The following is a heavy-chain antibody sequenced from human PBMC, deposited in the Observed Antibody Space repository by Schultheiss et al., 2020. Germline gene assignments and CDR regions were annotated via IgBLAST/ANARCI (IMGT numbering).Heavy chain of an antibody. CDR3: ARDRHVYYDTLEGY. CDR1: GFTFSSYA. CDR2: ISSSSSYI. D-gene: IGHD3-22*01. V-gene: IGHV3-21*01. J-gene: IGHJ4*02. Sequence: GGSLRLSCAASGFTFSSYAMHWVRQAPGKGLEWVSSISSSSSYIYYADSVKGRFTISRDNSKNTLYLQMNSLRAEDTAVYYCARDRHVYYDTLEGYWGKGTLVTVSS.